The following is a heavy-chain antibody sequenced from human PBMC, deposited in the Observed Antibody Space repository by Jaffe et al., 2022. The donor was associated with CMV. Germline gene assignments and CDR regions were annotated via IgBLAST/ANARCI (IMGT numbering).Heavy chain of an antibody. CDR2: IYYSGST. CDR1: GGSISSYY. J-gene: IGHJ6*03. Sequence: QVQLQESGPGLVKPSETLSLTCTVSGGSISSYYWSWIRQPPGKGLEWIGYIYYSGSTNYNPSLKSRVTISVDTSKNQFSLKLSSVTAADTAVYYCARGQRDIVVVVAATPSYYYYMDVWGKGTTVTVSS. V-gene: IGHV4-59*01. CDR3: ARGQRDIVVVVAATPSYYYYMDV. D-gene: IGHD2-15*01.